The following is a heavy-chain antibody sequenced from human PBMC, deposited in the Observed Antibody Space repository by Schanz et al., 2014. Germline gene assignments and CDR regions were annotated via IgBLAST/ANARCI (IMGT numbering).Heavy chain of an antibody. J-gene: IGHJ5*02. CDR2: IFLNDGGT. V-gene: IGHV1-46*01. CDR3: ARDRGYDFSFDP. Sequence: QVQLVQSGAEVKEPGASVKLSCKSSGYTFTDYYMQWVRQAPGQGLEWLGTIFLNDGGTHSAEKLQSRIIMTRDTSTSTVYLDLSSLRSEDTAVYYCARDRGYDFSFDPWGQGTLVTVSS. D-gene: IGHD3-3*01. CDR1: GYTFTDYY.